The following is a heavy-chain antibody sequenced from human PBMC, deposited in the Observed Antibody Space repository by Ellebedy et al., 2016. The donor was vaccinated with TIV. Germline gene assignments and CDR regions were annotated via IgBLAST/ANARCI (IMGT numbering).Heavy chain of an antibody. CDR1: GDSISSGGYS. D-gene: IGHD3-22*01. J-gene: IGHJ5*02. CDR3: ARVRNYYDSSGYYWPYNWFDP. CDR2: IYHSGKT. Sequence: SETLFLTXAVSGDSISSGGYSWSWIRQPPGKGLEWIGYIYHSGKTYYNPSLKSRVTISVDRPKNQFSVRLNSVTAADTAVYYCARVRNYYDSSGYYWPYNWFDPWGQGTLVTVSS. V-gene: IGHV4-30-2*01.